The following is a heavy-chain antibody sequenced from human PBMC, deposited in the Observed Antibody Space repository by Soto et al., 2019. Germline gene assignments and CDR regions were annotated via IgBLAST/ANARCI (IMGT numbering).Heavy chain of an antibody. CDR2: IYHSGST. J-gene: IGHJ5*02. V-gene: IGHV4-4*02. Sequence: SETLSLTCAVSGGSISSSNWWSWVRQPPGKGLEWIGEIYHSGSTNYPPSLKSRVTISVDTSKNQFSMKLGSVTAADTAVYYFSRRRRTYSPSNRDYWYERWGQGTLVTVPS. CDR3: SRRRRTYSPSNRDYWYER. CDR1: GGSISSSNW. D-gene: IGHD1-26*01.